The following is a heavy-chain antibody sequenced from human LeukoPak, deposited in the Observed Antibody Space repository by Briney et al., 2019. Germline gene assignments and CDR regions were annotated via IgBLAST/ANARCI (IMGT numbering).Heavy chain of an antibody. J-gene: IGHJ4*02. V-gene: IGHV4-4*02. Sequence: PSETLSLTCAVSGGXISSSNCWTWVRQPPGKGLEWIGEIYHSGTTNYNSSLKSRVTISLDKSKNQFSLKLSSVTAADTAVYYCARNGGNSDVDNWGQGTLVTVAS. D-gene: IGHD4-23*01. CDR1: GGXISSSNC. CDR3: ARNGGNSDVDN. CDR2: IYHSGTT.